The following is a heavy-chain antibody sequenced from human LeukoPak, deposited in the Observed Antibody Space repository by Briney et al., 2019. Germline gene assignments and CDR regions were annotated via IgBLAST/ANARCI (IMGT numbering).Heavy chain of an antibody. CDR1: GGSISSYY. V-gene: IGHV4-4*09. CDR2: IYTSGST. CDR3: ASGYQLLYGWSWFDP. Sequence: SETLSLTCTVSGGSISSYYWSWIRQPPGKGLEWIGYIYTSGSTNYNPSLKSRVTISVDTSKNQFSLKLSSVTAADTAVYYCASGYQLLYGWSWFDPWGQGTLVTVSS. D-gene: IGHD2-2*02. J-gene: IGHJ5*02.